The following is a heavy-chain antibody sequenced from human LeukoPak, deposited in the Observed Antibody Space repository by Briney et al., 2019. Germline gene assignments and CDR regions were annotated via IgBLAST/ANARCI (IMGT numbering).Heavy chain of an antibody. CDR3: AAGRQNSLEGY. CDR2: IGVRT. J-gene: IGHJ4*02. CDR1: GFSITDWP. V-gene: IGHV3-23*01. Sequence: GGSLRLSCAASGFSITDWPLSWVRQAPGEGLEWVSAIGVRTHYADSVKGRFTISRDGSKNTLYLQMNSLTVEDTAIYFCAAGRQNSLEGYWGQGTLVSVAS. D-gene: IGHD1-1*01.